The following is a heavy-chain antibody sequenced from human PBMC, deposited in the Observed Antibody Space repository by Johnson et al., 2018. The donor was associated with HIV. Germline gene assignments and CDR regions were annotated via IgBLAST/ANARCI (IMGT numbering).Heavy chain of an antibody. V-gene: IGHV3-48*03. CDR2: ISSSGSTI. CDR1: GFTFDDYG. D-gene: IGHD1-1*01. Sequence: VLLVESGGGVVRPGGSLRLSCAASGFTFDDYGMNWVRQAPGKGLEWVSFISSSGSTIYYADSVKGRFTISRDNAKNSLYLQMNSLRAEDTAVYYCASRYTVDAFDIWGQGTMVTVSS. J-gene: IGHJ3*02. CDR3: ASRYTVDAFDI.